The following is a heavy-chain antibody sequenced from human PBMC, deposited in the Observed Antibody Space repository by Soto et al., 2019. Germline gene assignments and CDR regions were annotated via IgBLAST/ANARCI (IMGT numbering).Heavy chain of an antibody. CDR3: ARDYYDSSGYRHDAFDI. CDR2: ISAYNGNT. D-gene: IGHD3-22*01. Sequence: GASVKVSCKASGYTFTSYGISWVRQAPGQGLEWMGWISAYNGNTNYAQKLQGRVTMTTDTSTSTAYMELRSLRSDDTVVYYCARDYYDSSGYRHDAFDIWGQGTMVTVSS. J-gene: IGHJ3*02. CDR1: GYTFTSYG. V-gene: IGHV1-18*01.